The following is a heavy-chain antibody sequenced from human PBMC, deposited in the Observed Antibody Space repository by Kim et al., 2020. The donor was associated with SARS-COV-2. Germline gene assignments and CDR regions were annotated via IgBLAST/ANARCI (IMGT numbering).Heavy chain of an antibody. D-gene: IGHD3-10*01. CDR3: ASSPTGVVRGSYGMDV. J-gene: IGHJ6*02. Sequence: SLKSRVTISVDTSKNQFSLKLSSVTAADTAVYYCASSPTGVVRGSYGMDVWGQGTTVTVSS. V-gene: IGHV4-31*02.